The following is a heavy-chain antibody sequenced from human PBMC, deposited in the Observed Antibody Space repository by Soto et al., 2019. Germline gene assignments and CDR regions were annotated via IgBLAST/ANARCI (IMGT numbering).Heavy chain of an antibody. D-gene: IGHD3-10*01. CDR3: ARDTGSYATDY. Sequence: QVQLVQSGAEVKMPGASVVVSCKASGYTFTSKHIHWVRQAPGQGPEWMGIIYPSGGSTRYAQKFQGRGTMTRDPSTSTLYMVLTSLRWEDTAVYYCARDTGSYATDYWGQGTLVTVSS. J-gene: IGHJ4*02. V-gene: IGHV1-46*01. CDR1: GYTFTSKH. CDR2: IYPSGGST.